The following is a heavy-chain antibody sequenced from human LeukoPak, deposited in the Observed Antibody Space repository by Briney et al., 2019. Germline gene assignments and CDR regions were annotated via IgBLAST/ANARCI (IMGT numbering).Heavy chain of an antibody. CDR3: ARGQNYYGSGSQTFDI. CDR1: GFTFDDYG. D-gene: IGHD3-10*01. V-gene: IGHV3-20*04. Sequence: GGSLRLSCAASGFTFDDYGMSWVRHAPGKGLEWVSGINWNGGSTGYADSVKGRFSISRDNAKNSLYLQVSSLRAEDTAWYYCARGQNYYGSGSQTFDIWGQGTMVTVSS. CDR2: INWNGGST. J-gene: IGHJ3*02.